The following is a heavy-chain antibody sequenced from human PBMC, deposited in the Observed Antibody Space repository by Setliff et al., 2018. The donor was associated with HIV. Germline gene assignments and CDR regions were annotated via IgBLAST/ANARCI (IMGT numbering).Heavy chain of an antibody. J-gene: IGHJ6*03. CDR2: ITSSGSAT. CDR3: ARYPRYPTPGALPAAIRGNGLQYYYYMDV. D-gene: IGHD2-2*02. CDR1: GFTFSTYN. V-gene: IGHV3-48*01. Sequence: PGGSLRLSCAASGFTFSTYNMHWARQTPGKGLEWVSYITSSGSATYYADSMKGRFTITRDNAKNSLYLQMNSLRAEDTAVYYCARYPRYPTPGALPAAIRGNGLQYYYYMDVWGKGTTVTVSS.